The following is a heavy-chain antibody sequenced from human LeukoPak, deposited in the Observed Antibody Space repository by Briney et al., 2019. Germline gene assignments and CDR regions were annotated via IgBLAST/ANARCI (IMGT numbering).Heavy chain of an antibody. CDR1: GFTFTRHW. CDR2: VKNDGNQ. J-gene: IGHJ4*02. CDR3: VRGPDYGDRLDYFDY. V-gene: IGHV3-7*01. D-gene: IGHD4-17*01. Sequence: PGGSLRLSCAASGFTFTRHWMGWVRQAPGKGLEWVASVKNDGNQYSVDSVKGRFIISRDNARNSLSLQMSSLRVEDTAIYFCVRGPDYGDRLDYFDYWGQGTLVTVPS.